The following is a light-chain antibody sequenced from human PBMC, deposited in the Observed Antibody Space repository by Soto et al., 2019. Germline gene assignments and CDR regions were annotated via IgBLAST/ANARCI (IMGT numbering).Light chain of an antibody. J-gene: IGLJ1*01. CDR2: EVS. Sequence: QSALTQPASVSGSPGQSITISCTGTSSDVGGYNYVSWYQQHPGKAPKLMVYEVSNRPSGVSNRFSGSKSGNTASLTISGLQAEDDADYYCTSYTSSSTSCVFGTGTKVTVL. V-gene: IGLV2-14*01. CDR3: TSYTSSSTSCV. CDR1: SSDVGGYNY.